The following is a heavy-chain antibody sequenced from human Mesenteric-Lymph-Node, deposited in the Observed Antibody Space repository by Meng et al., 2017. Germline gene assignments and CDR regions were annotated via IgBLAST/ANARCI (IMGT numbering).Heavy chain of an antibody. CDR3: ARDTPGLLFDY. V-gene: IGHV3-21*01. D-gene: IGHD5-18*01. CDR2: ISSSSNYI. CDR1: GFTFSSYT. J-gene: IGHJ4*02. Sequence: EVQLVESGGGLVKPGGSLRRSCAASGFTFSSYTMNWVRRAPGKGLEWVSSISSSSNYIYSADSVKGRFTISRDNAKNSLYLQMNSLRAEDTAVYYCARDTPGLLFDYWGQGTLVTVSS.